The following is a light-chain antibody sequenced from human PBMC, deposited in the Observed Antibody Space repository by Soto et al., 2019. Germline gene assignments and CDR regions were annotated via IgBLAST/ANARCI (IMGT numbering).Light chain of an antibody. CDR1: ESISIW. CDR3: QQRSNWPSIT. Sequence: DIQMTQSPSTLSASVGDTVTITCRASESISIWLAWYQQKPGKAPNLLINKASSLQSEVPSRFSGSGSGTEFTLTTTSLQPDDFGVYYCQQRSNWPSITFGQGTRLEIK. CDR2: KAS. V-gene: IGKV1-5*03. J-gene: IGKJ5*01.